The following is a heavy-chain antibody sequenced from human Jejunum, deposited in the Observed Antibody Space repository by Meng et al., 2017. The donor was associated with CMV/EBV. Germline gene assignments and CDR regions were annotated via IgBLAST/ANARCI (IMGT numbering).Heavy chain of an antibody. V-gene: IGHV1-69*12. CDR2: IIAIFKTP. D-gene: IGHD2-2*02. J-gene: IGHJ4*02. CDR3: VRGHTISAVYFDY. Sequence: QGQLMQSGAEVKEPGSSMKVSCKSSGGSVNNYAFNWVRQAPGQGLEWMGGIIAIFKTPNYAQKFQGRLTITADESTGTSYMELTSLTSEDTAVYYCVRGHTISAVYFDYWGQGTLVTVSS. CDR1: GGSVNNYA.